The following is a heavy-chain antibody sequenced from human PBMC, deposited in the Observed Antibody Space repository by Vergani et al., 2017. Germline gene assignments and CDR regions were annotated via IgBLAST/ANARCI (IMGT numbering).Heavy chain of an antibody. CDR2: ISGSGGST. Sequence: EVQLLESGGGLVQPGGSLRLSCAASGFTFSSYAMSWVRQAPGKGLEWDSAISGSGGSTYYADSVKGRFTISRDKSKNTLYLQMNSLRAEDTAVYYCATPGGAALRGGWFDPWGQGTLVTVSS. CDR1: GFTFSSYA. V-gene: IGHV3-23*01. D-gene: IGHD6-6*01. J-gene: IGHJ5*02. CDR3: ATPGGAALRGGWFDP.